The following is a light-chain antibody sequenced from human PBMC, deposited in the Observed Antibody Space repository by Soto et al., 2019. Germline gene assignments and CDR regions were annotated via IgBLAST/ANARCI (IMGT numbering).Light chain of an antibody. CDR2: GAS. CDR3: QQSYRAPDT. Sequence: EIVMTQSPATLSVSPGERATLSCRASQSVSSNLAWYQQKPGQAPRLLIYGASTRATGIPARFSGSGSGTEFTLTISSLQSEDFAVYYCQQSYRAPDTFGQGTKLEIK. V-gene: IGKV3-15*01. J-gene: IGKJ2*01. CDR1: QSVSSN.